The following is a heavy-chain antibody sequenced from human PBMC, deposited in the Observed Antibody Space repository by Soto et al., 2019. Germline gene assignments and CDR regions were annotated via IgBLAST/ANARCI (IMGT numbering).Heavy chain of an antibody. CDR3: ARGPRVNSNRLRYYNY. V-gene: IGHV4-34*01. D-gene: IGHD2-8*01. Sequence: SETLSLTCAVYGGSLSGYYWSWIRQPPGKGLEWIGEINHSGSTSYNPSLKSRVTISVDTSKNQFSLKLNSVTAADTAVYYCARGPRVNSNRLRYYNYWCPRALGSVS. CDR1: GGSLSGYY. CDR2: INHSGST. J-gene: IGHJ4*02.